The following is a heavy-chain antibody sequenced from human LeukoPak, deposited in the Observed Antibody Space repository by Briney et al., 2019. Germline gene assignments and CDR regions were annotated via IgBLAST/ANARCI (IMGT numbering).Heavy chain of an antibody. CDR2: IYYSGST. V-gene: IGHV4-59*01. J-gene: IGHJ6*03. D-gene: IGHD3-3*01. Sequence: SETLSLTCTVSGGSISSYYWSWIRQPPGKGLEWIGYIYYSGSTNYNPSLKSRVTISVDTSKNQFSLKLSSVTAADTAVYYCARAETYYDFWSGLNYYMDVWGKGTTVTVSS. CDR3: ARAETYYDFWSGLNYYMDV. CDR1: GGSISSYY.